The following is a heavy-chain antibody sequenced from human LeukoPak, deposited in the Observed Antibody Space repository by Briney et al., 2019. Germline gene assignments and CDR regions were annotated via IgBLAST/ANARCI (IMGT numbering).Heavy chain of an antibody. CDR3: ARGPGLEWSGAASFDS. Sequence: GGSLRLSCAASGFTFSRYWMNWVRQAPGKGLVWVSRINSDGSSTSYADSVKGRFTISRDNARNTLYLQMNSLRDEDTAVYYCARGPGLEWSGAASFDSWGQGTLVTVSS. D-gene: IGHD3-3*01. J-gene: IGHJ4*02. CDR2: INSDGSST. CDR1: GFTFSRYW. V-gene: IGHV3-74*01.